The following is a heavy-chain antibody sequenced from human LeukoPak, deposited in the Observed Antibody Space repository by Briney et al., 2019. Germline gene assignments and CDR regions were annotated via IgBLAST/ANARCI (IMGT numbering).Heavy chain of an antibody. CDR2: MNPNSGNT. V-gene: IGHV1-8*01. CDR3: ARGRRLLWFGELPPYYFDY. J-gene: IGHJ4*02. D-gene: IGHD3-10*01. CDR1: GYTFTSYD. Sequence: ASVKVSCKASGYTFTSYDINWVRQATGQGLEWMGWMNPNSGNTGYAQKFQGRVTMTRNTSISTAYMELSSLRSEDTAVYYCARGRRLLWFGELPPYYFDYWGQGTLVTVSP.